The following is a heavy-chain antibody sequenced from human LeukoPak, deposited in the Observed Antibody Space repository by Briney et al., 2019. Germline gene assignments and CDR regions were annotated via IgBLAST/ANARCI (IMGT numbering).Heavy chain of an antibody. Sequence: GGSLRLSCAASGFTFSSYAMSWVRQAPGKGLEWVSAISGSTGSTYYADSVKGRFTISRDNSKNTLYLQVNSLRAEDTAKYYCAKVPRSLDYYDSTVYYLDYWGQGTLVTVSS. CDR3: AKVPRSLDYYDSTVYYLDY. CDR2: ISGSTGST. CDR1: GFTFSSYA. J-gene: IGHJ4*02. D-gene: IGHD3-22*01. V-gene: IGHV3-23*01.